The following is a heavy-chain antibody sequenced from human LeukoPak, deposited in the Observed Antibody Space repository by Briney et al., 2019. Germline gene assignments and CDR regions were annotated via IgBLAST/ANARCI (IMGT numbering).Heavy chain of an antibody. V-gene: IGHV4-59*08. CDR1: GGSISSYY. CDR3: AGTYGGYYYYYYHMDV. CDR2: IYYSGST. J-gene: IGHJ6*02. D-gene: IGHD5-12*01. Sequence: SVTLSLTCTVSGGSISSYYWSWIRQSPGKGLEWIGYIYYSGSTNYNPSLKSRVTISVDTSKNQFSLNLSSVTAADTAVYYCAGTYGGYYYYYYHMDVWGQGTTVTVSS.